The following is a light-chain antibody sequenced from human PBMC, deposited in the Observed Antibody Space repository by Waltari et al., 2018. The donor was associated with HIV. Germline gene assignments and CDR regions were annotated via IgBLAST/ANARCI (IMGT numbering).Light chain of an antibody. CDR2: GNT. Sequence: QSVLTPPPSVSGAPGQRVTISCTGSSSNIGAGYGVHWYQQLPGTAPKLLIYGNTNRPSGIPDRFSGSKSDTSASLAITGLQAEDEADYYCQSYDSSLSVVVFGGGTKLTVL. V-gene: IGLV1-40*01. CDR3: QSYDSSLSVVV. CDR1: SSNIGAGYG. J-gene: IGLJ2*01.